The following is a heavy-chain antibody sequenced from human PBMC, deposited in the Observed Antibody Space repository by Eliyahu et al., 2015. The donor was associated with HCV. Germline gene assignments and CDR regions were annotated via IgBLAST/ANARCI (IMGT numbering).Heavy chain of an antibody. D-gene: IGHD4/OR15-4a*01. CDR1: GFTVSNNY. J-gene: IGHJ6*02. CDR3: ARIPNYAASYYGMDA. Sequence: EVQLVESGGGLIQPGGSLXLSCXASGFTVSNNYMNWVRQAPGKGLKWVSVIYSDGSTYYADSVKGRFTISRDISKNTLYLQMNNLRAEDTAVYYCARIPNYAASYYGMDAWGLGTTVTVSS. V-gene: IGHV3-53*02. CDR2: IYSDGST.